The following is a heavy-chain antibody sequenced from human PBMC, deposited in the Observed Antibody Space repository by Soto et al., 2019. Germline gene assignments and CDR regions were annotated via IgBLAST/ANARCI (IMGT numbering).Heavy chain of an antibody. CDR3: VCIFSGGYSYGFDYYGMDV. Sequence: SETLSLTFTVSGGSISSSSYYRGWIRQPPGKGLEWIGSIFYSGSTYFNPSLKSRVTISVDTSKNQFSLKLSSVTAADTAMYYCVCIFSGGYSYGFDYYGMDVWGQGTTVT. CDR2: IFYSGST. CDR1: GGSISSSSYY. D-gene: IGHD5-18*01. V-gene: IGHV4-39*01. J-gene: IGHJ6*02.